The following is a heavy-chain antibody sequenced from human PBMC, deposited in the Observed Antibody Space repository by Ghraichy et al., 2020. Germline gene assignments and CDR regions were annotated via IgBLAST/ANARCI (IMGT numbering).Heavy chain of an antibody. Sequence: SETLSLTCGVSGASITTGDYSWTWIRPAPGKGLECIGYIYYSGSAHHNPSLKSRVSISVDGSRNRFSLDVTSVTAADAAVYYCAVLASHGVDVWGQGTTVAVS. D-gene: IGHD3-3*01. J-gene: IGHJ6*02. V-gene: IGHV4-30-2*01. CDR2: IYYSGSA. CDR1: GASITTGDYS. CDR3: AVLASHGVDV.